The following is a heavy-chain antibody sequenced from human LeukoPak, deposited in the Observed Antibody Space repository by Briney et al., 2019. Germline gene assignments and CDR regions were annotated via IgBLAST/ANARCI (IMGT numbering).Heavy chain of an antibody. CDR3: ARDGGYSYNDYYYMDV. D-gene: IGHD5-18*01. J-gene: IGHJ6*03. V-gene: IGHV3-21*01. Sequence: GGSLRLSCAASGFTFSSYSMNWVRQAPGKGLEWVSSISSSSSYKYYADSVKGRFTISRDNAKNSLYLQMNSLRAEDTAVYYCARDGGYSYNDYYYMDVWGKGTTVTISS. CDR1: GFTFSSYS. CDR2: ISSSSSYK.